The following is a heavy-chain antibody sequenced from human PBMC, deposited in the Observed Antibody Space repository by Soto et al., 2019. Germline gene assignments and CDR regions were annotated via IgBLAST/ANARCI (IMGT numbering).Heavy chain of an antibody. CDR3: ARHLGYCSGGSCYSDHDAFDI. D-gene: IGHD2-15*01. Sequence: SETMSLTCTVSGGSISSYYWSWIRQPPGKGLEWIGYIYYSGSTNYNPSLKSRVTISVDTSKNQFSLKLSSVTAADTAVYYCARHLGYCSGGSCYSDHDAFDIWGQGTMVTVSS. CDR1: GGSISSYY. CDR2: IYYSGST. V-gene: IGHV4-59*08. J-gene: IGHJ3*02.